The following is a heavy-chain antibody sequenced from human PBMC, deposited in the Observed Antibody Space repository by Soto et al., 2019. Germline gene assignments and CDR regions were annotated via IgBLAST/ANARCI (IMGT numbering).Heavy chain of an antibody. J-gene: IGHJ4*02. Sequence: EVQLLESGGALVQPGGSLRLSCAASGFTFSSYAMSWVRQAPGKGLEWVSATSGSGGSTYYADSVKGRFTISRDNSKNTLYLQMNSLRAEDTAVYYCAKRYYYDSSGYLGSMDYWGQGTLVTVSS. CDR3: AKRYYYDSSGYLGSMDY. V-gene: IGHV3-23*01. D-gene: IGHD3-22*01. CDR2: TSGSGGST. CDR1: GFTFSSYA.